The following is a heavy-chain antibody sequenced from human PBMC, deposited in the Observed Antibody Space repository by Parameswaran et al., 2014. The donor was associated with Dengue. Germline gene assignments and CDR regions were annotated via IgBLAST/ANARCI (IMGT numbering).Heavy chain of an antibody. D-gene: IGHD4-23*01. J-gene: IGHJ4*02. CDR2: IYPGDSDT. Sequence: VRQMPGKGLEWMGIIYPGDSDTRYSPSFQGQVTISADKSISTAYLQWSSLKASDTAMYYCARRSSRTVVTPHFDYWGQGTLVTVSS. V-gene: IGHV5-51*01. CDR3: ARRSSRTVVTPHFDY.